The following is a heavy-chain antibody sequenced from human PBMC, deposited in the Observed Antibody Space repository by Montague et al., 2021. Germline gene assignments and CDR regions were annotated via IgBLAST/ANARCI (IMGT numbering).Heavy chain of an antibody. V-gene: IGHV3-7*01. CDR2: IKQDGSEK. Sequence: SLRLSCAASGFTFSNYWMIWVRQAPGKGLEWVANIKQDGSEKHYVDSVKGRFTSSRDNAKNSLYLQMNSLRAEDTAVYFCARDQGQGYCGGDCYVGLDYWGQGTLVTVSS. CDR3: ARDQGQGYCGGDCYVGLDY. D-gene: IGHD2-21*01. J-gene: IGHJ4*02. CDR1: GFTFSNYW.